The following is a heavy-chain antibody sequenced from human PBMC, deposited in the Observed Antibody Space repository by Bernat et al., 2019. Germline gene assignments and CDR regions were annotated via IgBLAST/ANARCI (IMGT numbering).Heavy chain of an antibody. CDR3: ARWPPIAVAGKGLDY. Sequence: QLQLQESGPGLVKPSETLSLTCTVSGGSISSSSYYWGWIRQPPGKGLEWIGSIYYSGSTYYNPSLKSRVTISVDTSKNQFSLKLSSVTAADTAVYYCARWPPIAVAGKGLDYWGQETLVTVSS. V-gene: IGHV4-39*01. CDR1: GGSISSSSYY. CDR2: IYYSGST. D-gene: IGHD6-19*01. J-gene: IGHJ4*02.